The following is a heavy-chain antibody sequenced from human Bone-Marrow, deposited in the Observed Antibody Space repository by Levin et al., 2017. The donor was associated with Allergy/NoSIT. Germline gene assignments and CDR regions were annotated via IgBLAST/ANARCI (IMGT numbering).Heavy chain of an antibody. CDR3: ARVSVAVAGRGYFDY. V-gene: IGHV3-11*01. CDR2: ISTSGGNL. D-gene: IGHD6-19*01. CDR1: GFTFSDNY. Sequence: SCAASGFTFSDNYVTWIRQAPGKGLERLSSISTSGGNLYYANSVRGRFTISRDNAKNSLFLQMNSLRAEDTAVYYCARVSVAVAGRGYFDYWGQGTLVTVSS. J-gene: IGHJ4*02.